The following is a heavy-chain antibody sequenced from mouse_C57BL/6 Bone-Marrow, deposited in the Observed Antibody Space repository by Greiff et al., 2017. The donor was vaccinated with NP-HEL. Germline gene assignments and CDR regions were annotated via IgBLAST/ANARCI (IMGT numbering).Heavy chain of an antibody. CDR3: ARGDYFDY. CDR1: GFTFRDYG. Sequence: EVKLVESGGGLVQPGGSLKLSCAASGFTFRDYGMAWVRQAPRKGPEWVAFISNLAYSIYHADTVTGRFTISRENAKNTLYLEMSSLRSEDTAMYYCARGDYFDYWGQGTTRTVSS. V-gene: IGHV5-15*04. CDR2: ISNLAYSI. J-gene: IGHJ2*01.